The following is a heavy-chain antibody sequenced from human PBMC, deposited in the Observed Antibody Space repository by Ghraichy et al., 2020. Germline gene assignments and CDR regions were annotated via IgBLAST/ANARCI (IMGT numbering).Heavy chain of an antibody. D-gene: IGHD2-2*01. J-gene: IGHJ4*02. CDR2: ISAYNGNT. V-gene: IGHV1-18*01. CDR1: GYTFTSYG. Sequence: ASVKVSCKASGYTFTSYGISWVRQAPGQGLEWMGWISAYNGNTNYAQKLQGRVTMTTDTSTSTAYMELRSMRSDDTAVYYCARDRGVVPAAELDYWGQGTLVTVSS. CDR3: ARDRGVVPAAELDY.